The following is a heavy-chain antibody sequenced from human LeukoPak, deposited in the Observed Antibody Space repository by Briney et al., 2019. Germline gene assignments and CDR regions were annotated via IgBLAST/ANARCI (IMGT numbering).Heavy chain of an antibody. CDR3: VRAVSVSSYYFDC. CDR2: ISSSSSYT. Sequence: GGSLRLSCAASGFTFSDYYMSWIRQAPGKGLEWISYISSSSSYTNYVDSVKGRFTISRDNAKNSLYLQMNRLRAEDTAVYYCVRAVSVSSYYFDCWGQGTLVTVSS. D-gene: IGHD5/OR15-5a*01. J-gene: IGHJ4*02. CDR1: GFTFSDYY. V-gene: IGHV3-11*05.